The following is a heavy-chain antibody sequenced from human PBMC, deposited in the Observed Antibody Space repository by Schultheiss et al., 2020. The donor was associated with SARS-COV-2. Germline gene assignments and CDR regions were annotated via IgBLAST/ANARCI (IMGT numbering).Heavy chain of an antibody. V-gene: IGHV3-48*02. Sequence: GGSLRLSCSVSTLTFSTYAMNWVRQAPGKGLEWVSYISSSSSTIYYADSVKGRFTISRDNAKNSLYLQMNSLRDEDTAVYYCARDRSWYRGAFDIWGQGTMVTVSS. D-gene: IGHD6-13*01. CDR2: ISSSSSTI. J-gene: IGHJ3*02. CDR3: ARDRSWYRGAFDI. CDR1: TLTFSTYA.